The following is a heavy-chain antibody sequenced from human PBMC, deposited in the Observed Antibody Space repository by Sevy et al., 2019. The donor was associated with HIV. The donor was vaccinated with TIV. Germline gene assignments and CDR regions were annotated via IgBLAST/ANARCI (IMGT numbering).Heavy chain of an antibody. CDR3: ARLGFDSSGYYNRGGYFDY. D-gene: IGHD3-22*01. Sequence: GGSLRLSCAASGFTVSSNYMSWVRQAPGKGLEWVSVIYSGGSTYYADSVKGLFTISKNNPKNTLYLQMNSLRAKDTAVYYCARLGFDSSGYYNRGGYFDYWGQGALVTVSS. J-gene: IGHJ4*02. CDR2: IYSGGST. CDR1: GFTVSSNY. V-gene: IGHV3-53*01.